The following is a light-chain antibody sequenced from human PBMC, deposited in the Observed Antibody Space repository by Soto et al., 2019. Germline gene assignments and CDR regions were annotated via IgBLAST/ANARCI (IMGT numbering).Light chain of an antibody. V-gene: IGLV2-14*01. Sequence: QSALTQPASVSGSPGQSITISCTGTISDVGGYDYVSWYQQHPGKAPKFMIYEVTNRPSGVSHRFSGSKSGNTASLTISGLQAEDEADYYCSSYTTTSTYVFGTGTKLTVL. CDR3: SSYTTTSTYV. CDR1: ISDVGGYDY. CDR2: EVT. J-gene: IGLJ1*01.